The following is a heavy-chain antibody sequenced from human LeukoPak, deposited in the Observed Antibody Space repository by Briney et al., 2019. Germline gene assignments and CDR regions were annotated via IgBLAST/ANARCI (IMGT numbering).Heavy chain of an antibody. CDR3: ASRDGYNLFDY. CDR1: GFTFMTYA. CDR2: IYSGGST. Sequence: GGSLRLSCAASGFTFMTYAMTWVRQAPGQGLEWVSVIYSGGSTYYADSVKGRFTISRDNSKNTLYLQMNSLRAEDTAVYYCASRDGYNLFDYWGQGTLVTVSS. J-gene: IGHJ4*02. V-gene: IGHV3-53*01. D-gene: IGHD5-24*01.